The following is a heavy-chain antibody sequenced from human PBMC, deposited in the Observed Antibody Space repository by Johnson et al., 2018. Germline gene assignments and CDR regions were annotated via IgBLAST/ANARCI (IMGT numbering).Heavy chain of an antibody. V-gene: IGHV3-33*01. CDR3: ARESQSTPTERHIAIMGPTDVRDIDV. J-gene: IGHJ6*02. CDR2: TWYEGSDK. CDR1: GFTFNNYG. Sequence: QVQLVQSGGGVVQPGRSLRLSCAASGFTFNNYGIHWVRQAPGKGLEWVAVTWYEGSDKNYADSVKGRFTITRDNSKNTLYLQMKSLRVEDTAFYYGARESQSTPTERHIAIMGPTDVRDIDVWGRGSTVTLTS. D-gene: IGHD2-8*01.